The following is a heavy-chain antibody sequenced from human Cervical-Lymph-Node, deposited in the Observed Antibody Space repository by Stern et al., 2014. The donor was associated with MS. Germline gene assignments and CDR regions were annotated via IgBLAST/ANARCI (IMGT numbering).Heavy chain of an antibody. Sequence: VQLLQSGAEVKKPGASVKVSCKPSGYTFDSYDIHWVRQATGQGLEWMGGMNPNSGNTGCAQKFQGRFTMTRNTSMSTAYMELRSLRLEDTAIYYCARGSGSSRVWGQGTLVTVSS. CDR3: ARGSGSSRV. V-gene: IGHV1-8*01. D-gene: IGHD3-10*01. CDR1: GYTFDSYD. CDR2: MNPNSGNT. J-gene: IGHJ4*02.